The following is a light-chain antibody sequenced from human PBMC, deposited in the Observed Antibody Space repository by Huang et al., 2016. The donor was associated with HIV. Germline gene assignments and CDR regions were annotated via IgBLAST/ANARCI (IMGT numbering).Light chain of an antibody. CDR3: LQADISPRS. J-gene: IGKJ5*01. Sequence: DIQMTQSPSSLSASEGDTVTIPCRASQDIIIWLAWYQQKPREAPTLLLHSASILVSGVPSRFSGSGSGTNFSLTINCLRPDDFATYYCLQADISPRSFGQGTRLDIQ. V-gene: IGKV1-12*01. CDR1: QDIIIW. CDR2: SAS.